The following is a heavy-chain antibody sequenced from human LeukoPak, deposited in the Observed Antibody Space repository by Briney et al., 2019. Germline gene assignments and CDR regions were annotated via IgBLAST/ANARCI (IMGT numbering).Heavy chain of an antibody. CDR3: ATLLIYYGSGKLQDY. J-gene: IGHJ4*02. CDR1: GYTFTGYY. V-gene: IGHV1-24*01. D-gene: IGHD3-10*01. Sequence: GASVKVSCKASGYTFTGYYMHWVRQAPGKGLEWMGGFDPEDGETIYAQKFQGRVTMTEDTSTDTAYMELSSLRSEDTAVYYCATLLIYYGSGKLQDYWGQGTLVTVSS. CDR2: FDPEDGET.